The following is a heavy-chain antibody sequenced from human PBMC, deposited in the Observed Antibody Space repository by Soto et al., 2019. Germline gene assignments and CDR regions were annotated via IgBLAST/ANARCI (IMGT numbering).Heavy chain of an antibody. CDR3: RRRRGFDYFVAFDV. V-gene: IGHV3-11*01. Sequence: QVQLVESGGALVKPGGSLRLSCAASGFIFSGHYMTWIRQAPGKGLEWIAYISLTGSVIHYADSVKGRFTISRDNGKNTLYLQMDSLRAEDSAVYYCRRRRGFDYFVAFDVSGPGTVVTVAS. D-gene: IGHD5-12*01. CDR2: ISLTGSVI. J-gene: IGHJ3*01. CDR1: GFIFSGHY.